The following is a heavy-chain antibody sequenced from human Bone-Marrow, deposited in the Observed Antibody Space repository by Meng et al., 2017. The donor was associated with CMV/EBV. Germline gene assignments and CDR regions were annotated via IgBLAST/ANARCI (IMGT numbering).Heavy chain of an antibody. CDR2: IIPIIGTA. D-gene: IGHD2-2*01. J-gene: IGHJ3*02. V-gene: IGHV1-69*05. CDR1: GYTFSSYA. Sequence: SVKVSCKASGYTFSSYAISWVRQAPGQGLEWMGGIIPIIGTANYAQKFQGRVTITTDASTSTAYMELSSLRSEDTAVYDCARAPRSTHIVVVPVYAFDIWGQGTMVTVSS. CDR3: ARAPRSTHIVVVPVYAFDI.